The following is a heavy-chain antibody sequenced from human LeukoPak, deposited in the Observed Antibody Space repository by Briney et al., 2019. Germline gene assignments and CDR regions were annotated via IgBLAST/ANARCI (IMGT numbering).Heavy chain of an antibody. Sequence: PSETLSLTCTVSGGSISSGDYYWSWIRQPPGKGLEWIGEINHSGSTNYNPSLKSRVTISVDTSKNQFSLKLSSVTAADTAVYYCASIRLNWKYHYYYMDVWGKGTTVTVSS. D-gene: IGHD1-20*01. CDR3: ASIRLNWKYHYYYMDV. CDR1: GGSISSGDYY. J-gene: IGHJ6*03. V-gene: IGHV4-39*07. CDR2: INHSGST.